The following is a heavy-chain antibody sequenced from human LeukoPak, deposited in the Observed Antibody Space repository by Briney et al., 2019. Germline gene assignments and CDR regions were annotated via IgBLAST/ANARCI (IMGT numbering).Heavy chain of an antibody. V-gene: IGHV3-7*03. CDR2: IKQDGSEK. J-gene: IGHJ4*02. D-gene: IGHD4-17*01. Sequence: GGSLRLSCTASGFTFNNYWMSWVRQAPGEGLEWVANIKQDGSEKYYVDSVKGRFTISRDNAKNSLYLQMNSLRAEDTALYYCAKDTGDYGDYTTFDYWGQGTLVTVSS. CDR3: AKDTGDYGDYTTFDY. CDR1: GFTFNNYW.